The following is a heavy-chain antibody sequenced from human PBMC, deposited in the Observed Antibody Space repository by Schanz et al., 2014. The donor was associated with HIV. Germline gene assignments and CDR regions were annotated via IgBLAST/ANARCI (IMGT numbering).Heavy chain of an antibody. D-gene: IGHD3-16*01. CDR2: ISNDGSNK. J-gene: IGHJ6*02. Sequence: QVQLVESGGGVVQPGRSLRLSCAASGFTFNSYAMHWVRQAPGKGLEWVTVISNDGSNKYYTDSVKGRFTVSRDNSKNTMHLQMTNLRVEDTAIYHCAKARRGKIRLGESTTYYGVDVWGQGTTVTVSS. CDR1: GFTFNSYA. CDR3: AKARRGKIRLGESTTYYGVDV. V-gene: IGHV3-30-3*01.